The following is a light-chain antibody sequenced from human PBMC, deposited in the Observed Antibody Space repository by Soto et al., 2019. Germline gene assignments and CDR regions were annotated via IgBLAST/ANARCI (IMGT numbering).Light chain of an antibody. CDR1: QTIRDY. CDR3: QQSFSTPRT. Sequence: DIQMTLSPTSLSASIGDRVPISCRSSQTIRDYLNCYQQKPGKAHKLLIYAASSLQGGVPSRFSGSGSGTNFTLTISGLQPEDLATYSCQQSFSTPRTFGQGTKVDI. CDR2: AAS. V-gene: IGKV1-39*01. J-gene: IGKJ1*01.